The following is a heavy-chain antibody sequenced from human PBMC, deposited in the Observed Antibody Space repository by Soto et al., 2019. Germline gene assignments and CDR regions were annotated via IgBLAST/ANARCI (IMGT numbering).Heavy chain of an antibody. D-gene: IGHD3-3*01. CDR3: ARGGQYYYDFWSGYSNYYYYYMAV. V-gene: IGHV3-74*01. CDR2: INSDGSST. Sequence: GGSLRLSCAASGFTFSSYWMHWVRQAPGKGLVWVSRINSDGSSTSYADSVKGRFTISRDNAKNTLYLQMNSLRAEDTAVYYCARGGQYYYDFWSGYSNYYYYYMAVWGKGTTVTVSS. J-gene: IGHJ6*03. CDR1: GFTFSSYW.